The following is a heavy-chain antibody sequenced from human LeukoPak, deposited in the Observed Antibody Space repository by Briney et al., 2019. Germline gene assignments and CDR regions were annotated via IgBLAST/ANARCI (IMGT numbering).Heavy chain of an antibody. V-gene: IGHV3-21*04. CDR3: ARDQGGETYYFDY. CDR2: ISGDSNYI. Sequence: GGSLRLSCAVSGFIFSDYSMSWVHQAPGKGLEWVSSISGDSNYIYYRDSLRGRFTISRDNAKNSLYLQMNSLRAEDTAVYYCARDQGGETYYFDYWGQGTLVTVSS. J-gene: IGHJ4*02. CDR1: GFIFSDYS. D-gene: IGHD1-26*01.